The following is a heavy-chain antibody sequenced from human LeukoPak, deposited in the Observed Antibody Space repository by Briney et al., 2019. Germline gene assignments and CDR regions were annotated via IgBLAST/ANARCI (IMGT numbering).Heavy chain of an antibody. D-gene: IGHD1-1*01. J-gene: IGHJ6*02. CDR1: GFTLSNYE. V-gene: IGHV3-48*03. CDR2: NCSSGTTR. CDR3: ARGRYNWNDPTFMDV. Sequence: GGSLRLSCAASGFTLSNYEMNWARRAPGEAVEWLSYNCSSGTTRYYADSVKGRFTISRDNAKNSLYLQMNSLRAEDTALYYCARGRYNWNDPTFMDVWGQGTTVSVSS.